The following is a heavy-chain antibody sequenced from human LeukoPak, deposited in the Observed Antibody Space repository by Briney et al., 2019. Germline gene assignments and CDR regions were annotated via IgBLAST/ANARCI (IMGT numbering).Heavy chain of an antibody. D-gene: IGHD2-2*01. CDR2: IKQDGSDT. CDR1: GFTFSSYS. CDR3: TRGPLYQVPYYSHYYGMDV. V-gene: IGHV3-7*03. J-gene: IGHJ6*02. Sequence: GGSLRLSCAASGFTFSSYSMSWVRQAPGKGLGWVANIKQDGSDTYYADSVRGRVTISRDNARNSVYLQMNGLRAEDTAVYFCTRGPLYQVPYYSHYYGMDVWGQGTTVTVSS.